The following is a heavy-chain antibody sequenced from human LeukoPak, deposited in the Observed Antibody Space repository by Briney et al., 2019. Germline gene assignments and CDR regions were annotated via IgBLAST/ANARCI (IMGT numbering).Heavy chain of an antibody. D-gene: IGHD3-22*01. V-gene: IGHV1-46*01. CDR3: ARGAHYYDSSGYYYFHYYYYMDV. CDR1: GYTFTSYY. J-gene: IGHJ6*03. CDR2: INPSGGST. Sequence: EASVKVSCKASGYTFTSYYMHWVRQAPGQGLEWMGIINPSGGSTSYAQKFQGRVTMTRDMSTSTVHMELRSLRSDDTAVYYCARGAHYYDSSGYYYFHYYYYMDVWGKGTTVTVSS.